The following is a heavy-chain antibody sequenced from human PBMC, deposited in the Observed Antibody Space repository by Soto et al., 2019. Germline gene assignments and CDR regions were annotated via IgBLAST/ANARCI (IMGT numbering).Heavy chain of an antibody. V-gene: IGHV3-48*03. CDR1: GFTFSSYE. J-gene: IGHJ5*02. CDR2: ISSSGSTI. Sequence: GGSLRLSCAASGFTFSSYEMNWVRQAPWKGLEWVSYISSSGSTIYYADSVKGRFTISRDNAKNSLYLQMNSLRAEDTAVYYCARDPGAAAGREVWFDPWGQGSMVTFYS. CDR3: ARDPGAAAGREVWFDP. D-gene: IGHD6-13*01.